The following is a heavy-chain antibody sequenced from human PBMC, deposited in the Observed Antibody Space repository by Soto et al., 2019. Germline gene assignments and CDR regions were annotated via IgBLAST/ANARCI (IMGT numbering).Heavy chain of an antibody. CDR2: VYHNGIM. CDR1: GYSIRSGYY. D-gene: IGHD3-10*01. J-gene: IGHJ4*01. CDR3: AALWFGELAFNY. V-gene: IGHV4-38-2*02. Sequence: TSETLSLTCSVSGYSIRSGYYWGWVRQAPGKGLEWLGSVYHNGIMFHNPSFQSRVTISVDTSKNQFSLNLRSVTAADTAVYYCAALWFGELAFNYWGHGILVTVSS.